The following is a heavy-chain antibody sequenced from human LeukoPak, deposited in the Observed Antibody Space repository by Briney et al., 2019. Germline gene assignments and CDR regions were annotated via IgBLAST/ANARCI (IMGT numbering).Heavy chain of an antibody. J-gene: IGHJ4*02. CDR2: INTYTGNP. V-gene: IGHV7-4-1*02. CDR1: GYKLSQHA. Sequence: AAVKVPCKASGYKLSQHAKHLVGQAPGEGREGMGWINTYTGNPTYAQRFTGRFVFSLDTSVNTAYLQISGLKADDTAVYYCASTLTMVRRVQNTGIDYWGQGTLVTVSS. CDR3: ASTLTMVRRVQNTGIDY. D-gene: IGHD3-10*01.